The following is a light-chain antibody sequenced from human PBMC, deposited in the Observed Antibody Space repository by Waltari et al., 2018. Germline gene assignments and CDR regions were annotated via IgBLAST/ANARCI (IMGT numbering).Light chain of an antibody. CDR2: AAS. J-gene: IGKJ1*01. CDR1: QSISKY. Sequence: VLTQSPGTLSLSPGERATPSCRASQSISKYLVWYQQRPGYAPRLPIYAASTRATGIPDRFSGSGFGTDFTLTISRLEPEDFAMYYCQNHERLPATFGQGTKVEIK. V-gene: IGKV3-20*01. CDR3: QNHERLPAT.